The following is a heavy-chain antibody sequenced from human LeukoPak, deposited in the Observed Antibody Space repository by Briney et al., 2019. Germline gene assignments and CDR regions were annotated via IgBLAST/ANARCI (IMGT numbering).Heavy chain of an antibody. D-gene: IGHD3-22*01. CDR1: GYTFTSYG. Sequence: ASVKVSCKASGYTFTSYGISWVRQAPGQGLEWMGWISACNGNTNYAQKLQGRVTMTTDTSTSTAYMELRSLRSDDTAVYYCARDPDLGYYDSSGGFYPWGQGTLVTVSS. CDR2: ISACNGNT. CDR3: ARDPDLGYYDSSGGFYP. J-gene: IGHJ5*02. V-gene: IGHV1-18*01.